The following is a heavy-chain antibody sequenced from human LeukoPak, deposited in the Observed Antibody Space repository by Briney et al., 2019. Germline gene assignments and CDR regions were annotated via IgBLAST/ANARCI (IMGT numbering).Heavy chain of an antibody. V-gene: IGHV3-23*01. J-gene: IGHJ4*02. Sequence: GGSLRLSCAASGFTFSSYAMSWVRLAPDKGLEWVSAISGTGTTTFYADSVKGRFTISRDNSKNTLYLQMNSLRAEDTAVYYCASENYYDSGRDYWGQGTLVTVSS. CDR2: ISGTGTTT. CDR3: ASENYYDSGRDY. CDR1: GFTFSSYA. D-gene: IGHD3-22*01.